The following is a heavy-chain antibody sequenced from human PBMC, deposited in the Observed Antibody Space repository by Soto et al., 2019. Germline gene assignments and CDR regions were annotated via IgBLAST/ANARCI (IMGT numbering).Heavy chain of an antibody. V-gene: IGHV3-66*01. Sequence: PGGSLRLSCAASGFTVSSNYMSWVRQAPGKGLEWVSVIYSGGSTYYADSVKGRFTISRDNSKNTLYLQMNSLRAEDTAVYYCATRKGILSYDYYYYGMDVWGQGTTVTVSS. CDR1: GFTVSSNY. J-gene: IGHJ6*02. D-gene: IGHD3-16*01. CDR2: IYSGGST. CDR3: ATRKGILSYDYYYYGMDV.